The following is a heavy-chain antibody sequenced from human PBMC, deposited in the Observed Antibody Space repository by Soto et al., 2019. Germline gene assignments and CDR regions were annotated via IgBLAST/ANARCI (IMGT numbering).Heavy chain of an antibody. CDR2: ISGSGGST. V-gene: IGHV3-23*01. J-gene: IGHJ3*02. CDR3: AKPLARKYCSGGSCYLYAFDI. D-gene: IGHD2-15*01. Sequence: GGSLRLSCAASGFTFSSYAMSWVRQAPGKGLEWVSAISGSGGSTYYADSVKGRFTISRDNSKNTLYLQMNSLRAEDTAVYYCAKPLARKYCSGGSCYLYAFDIWGQGTMVTVSS. CDR1: GFTFSSYA.